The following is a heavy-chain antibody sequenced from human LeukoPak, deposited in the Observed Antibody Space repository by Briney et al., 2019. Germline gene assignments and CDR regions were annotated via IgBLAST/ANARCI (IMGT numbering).Heavy chain of an antibody. CDR2: ISAYNGNT. J-gene: IGHJ3*02. V-gene: IGHV1-18*01. D-gene: IGHD3-10*01. CDR1: GYTFTSYG. Sequence: APVKVSCKASGYTFTSYGISWVRQAPGQGLEWMGWISAYNGNTNYAQKLQGRVTMTTDTSTSTAYMELRSLRSDDTAVYYCARELNYQAAYGSGSHRAFDIWGQGTMVTVSS. CDR3: ARELNYQAAYGSGSHRAFDI.